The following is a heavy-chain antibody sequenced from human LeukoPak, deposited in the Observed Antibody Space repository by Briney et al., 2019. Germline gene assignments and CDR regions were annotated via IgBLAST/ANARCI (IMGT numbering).Heavy chain of an antibody. CDR3: ARVGYYGSGRVYYYYMDV. V-gene: IGHV3-48*04. Sequence: GGSLRLSCAASGFTFSSYAMSWVRQAPGKGLEWVSYISSSSTIYYADSVKGRFTISRDNAKNSLYLQMNSLRAEDTAVYYCARVGYYGSGRVYYYYMDVWGKGTTVTVSS. CDR2: ISSSSTI. J-gene: IGHJ6*03. CDR1: GFTFSSYA. D-gene: IGHD3-10*01.